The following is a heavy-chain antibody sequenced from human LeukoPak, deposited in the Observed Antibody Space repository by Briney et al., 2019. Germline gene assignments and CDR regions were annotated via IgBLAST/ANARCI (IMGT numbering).Heavy chain of an antibody. J-gene: IGHJ6*03. CDR3: TTDGRAPGYYYYYYYMDV. V-gene: IGHV3-15*01. Sequence: GGSLRLSCAASGFTFSNAWMSWVRQAPGKGLEWVGRIKSKTDGGTTDYAAPVKGRFTISRDDSKNTLYLQMNSLKTEDTAVYYCTTDGRAPGYYYYYYYMDVWGKGTTVTVPS. CDR1: GFTFSNAW. CDR2: IKSKTDGGTT. D-gene: IGHD1-26*01.